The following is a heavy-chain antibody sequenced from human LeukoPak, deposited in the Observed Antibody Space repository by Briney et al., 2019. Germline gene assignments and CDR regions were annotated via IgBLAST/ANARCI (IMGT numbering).Heavy chain of an antibody. J-gene: IGHJ6*02. CDR3: ARLYGSGYHYYGMDA. CDR2: IYYSGST. CDR1: GGSVSSGSYY. D-gene: IGHD3-3*01. Sequence: SETLSLTCTVSGGSVSSGSYYWSWIRQPPGKGLEWIGYIYYSGSTNYNPSLKSRVTISVDTSKNQFSLKMSSVTAEDTAIYFCARLYGSGYHYYGMDAWGQGTTVTVSS. V-gene: IGHV4-61*01.